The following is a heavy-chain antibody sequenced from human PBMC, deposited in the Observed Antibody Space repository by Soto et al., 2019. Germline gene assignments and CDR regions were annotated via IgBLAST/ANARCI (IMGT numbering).Heavy chain of an antibody. CDR1: GGSISSSNW. V-gene: IGHV4-4*02. Sequence: PSETLSLPCAVSGGSISSSNWWSWVRQPPGKGLEWIGEIYHSGSTNYNPSLKSRVTISVDKSKNQFSLKLSSVTAADTAVYYCSNKYTRDCSSPSCYSCLSRGWFDPWGQGTLVT. D-gene: IGHD2-2*01. J-gene: IGHJ5*02. CDR2: IYHSGST. CDR3: SNKYTRDCSSPSCYSCLSRGWFDP.